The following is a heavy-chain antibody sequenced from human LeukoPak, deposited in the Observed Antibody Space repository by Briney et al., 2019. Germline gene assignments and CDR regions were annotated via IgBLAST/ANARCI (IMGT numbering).Heavy chain of an antibody. CDR3: ARSPCSGGSCYPNYYYYYMDV. D-gene: IGHD2-15*01. CDR1: GGSISSYY. CDR2: IYTSGST. J-gene: IGHJ6*03. V-gene: IGHV4-4*09. Sequence: SETLSLTCTVSGGSISSYYWSWIRQPPGKGLEWIGYIYTSGSTNYNPSLKSRVTISVDTSKNQFSLKLSSATAADTAVYYCARSPCSGGSCYPNYYYYYMDVWGKGTTVTVSS.